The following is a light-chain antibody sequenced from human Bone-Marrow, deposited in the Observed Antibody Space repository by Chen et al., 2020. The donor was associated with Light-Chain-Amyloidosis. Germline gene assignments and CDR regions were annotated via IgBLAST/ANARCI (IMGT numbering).Light chain of an antibody. V-gene: IGLV2-14*01. CDR1: SSDVGGDNH. J-gene: IGLJ1*01. CDR2: KVP. Sequence: QSALTQPASVSGSPGQSITISCTGTSSDVGGDNHVSWYQQHPDKAPKLMIYKVPNRPSWVPDRFSGSKSANTASLTISGLQTEDEADYFCSSYTITNTLVVGSGTRVTVL. CDR3: SSYTITNTLV.